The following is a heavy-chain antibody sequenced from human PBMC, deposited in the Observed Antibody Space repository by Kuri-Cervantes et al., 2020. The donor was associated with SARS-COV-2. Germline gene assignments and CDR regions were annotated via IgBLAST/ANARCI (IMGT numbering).Heavy chain of an antibody. CDR2: ISYDGGNE. J-gene: IGHJ2*01. V-gene: IGHV3-30*03. CDR3: ARDGGKGHGPGLYYWYFNL. D-gene: IGHD2-15*01. Sequence: GESLKISCAASGFTVSSNYMSWVRQAPGKGLEWVAVISYDGGNEYYADSVKGRFTTSRDNSKNTLYLQMNSLRPEDTAVYYCARDGGKGHGPGLYYWYFNLWGRGTLVTVSS. CDR1: GFTVSSNY.